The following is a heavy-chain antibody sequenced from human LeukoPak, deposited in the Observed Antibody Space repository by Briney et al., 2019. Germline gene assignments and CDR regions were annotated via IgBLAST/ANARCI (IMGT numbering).Heavy chain of an antibody. V-gene: IGHV1-69*13. J-gene: IGHJ4*02. Sequence: SVKVSCKASGGTFSSYAISWVRQAPGQGLEWMGGIIPIFGTANYAQKFRGRVTITADESTSTAYMELSSLRSEDTAVYYCARGLMGYYYDSSGLFTPHYFDYWGQGPLVTVSS. CDR1: GGTFSSYA. CDR3: ARGLMGYYYDSSGLFTPHYFDY. CDR2: IIPIFGTA. D-gene: IGHD3-22*01.